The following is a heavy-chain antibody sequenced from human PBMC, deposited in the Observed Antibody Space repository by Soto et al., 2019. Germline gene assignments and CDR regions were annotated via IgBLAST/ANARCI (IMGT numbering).Heavy chain of an antibody. J-gene: IGHJ4*02. D-gene: IGHD6-13*01. CDR2: MNPNSGNT. Sequence: ASVKVSCKASGYTFTSYDINWVRQATGQGLEWMGWMNPNSGNTGYAQKFQGRVTMTRNTSISTAYMELNSLRAEDPPVYYCAKDREPRYSSCPSSGGQGTLVTVSS. V-gene: IGHV1-8*01. CDR3: AKDREPRYSSCPSS. CDR1: GYTFTSYD.